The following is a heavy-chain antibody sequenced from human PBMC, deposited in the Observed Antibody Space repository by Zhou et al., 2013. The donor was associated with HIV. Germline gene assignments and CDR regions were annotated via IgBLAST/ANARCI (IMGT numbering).Heavy chain of an antibody. CDR1: GVAFSNYA. J-gene: IGHJ3*01. CDR3: ARNQGFCRGGKCSLSSFDL. CDR2: INPGNGKT. V-gene: IGHV1-3*03. Sequence: QVQLVQSGAEVKKPGASVKVSCEAVGVAFSNYAIHWVRQAPGRSLQWMGWINPGNGKTSSPQVFQGRIRIDRDISANTSYMELSGLTSDDTAVYYCARNQGFCRGGKCSLSSFDLWGQGDTGHVSS. D-gene: IGHD3-3*01.